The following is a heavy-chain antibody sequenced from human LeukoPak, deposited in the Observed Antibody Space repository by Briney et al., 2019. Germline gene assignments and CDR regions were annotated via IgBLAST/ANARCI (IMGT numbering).Heavy chain of an antibody. Sequence: GGSLRLSCAASGLTVSSNYMNWVRQAPGKGLEWVSIIHSGGSTYYADSVKGRFTISRDNSKNTLYLQMNSLRAEDTAVYYCAMYYHYYGMDVWGQGTTVTVSS. V-gene: IGHV3-66*01. CDR3: AMYYHYYGMDV. J-gene: IGHJ6*02. CDR2: IHSGGST. CDR1: GLTVSSNY.